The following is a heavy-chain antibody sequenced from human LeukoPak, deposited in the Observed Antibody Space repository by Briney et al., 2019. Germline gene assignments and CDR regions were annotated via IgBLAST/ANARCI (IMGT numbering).Heavy chain of an antibody. J-gene: IGHJ3*02. Sequence: GGSLRLSCTASGFTVSSNYMSWVRQAPGKGLEWVSVIYSGGSIYYADSVMGRFTISRDNSENTLYLQMNSLRAEDTAVYYCARDLGLYPIWGQGTMVTVSS. CDR2: IYSGGSI. CDR3: ARDLGLYPI. D-gene: IGHD2-8*01. CDR1: GFTVSSNY. V-gene: IGHV3-53*01.